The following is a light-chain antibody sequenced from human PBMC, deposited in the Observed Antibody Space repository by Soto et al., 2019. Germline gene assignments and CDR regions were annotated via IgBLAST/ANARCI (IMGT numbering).Light chain of an antibody. CDR1: SSDVGSYNY. J-gene: IGLJ1*01. CDR2: DVS. Sequence: QSALTQPASVSGSPGQSIAISCTGTSSDVGSYNYVSWYQHHPGKAPKVMIYDVSSRPSGVSNRFSGSKSGNTASLTTSGLQAEDEADYYCISYTTISTYVFGTGTKVTVL. V-gene: IGLV2-14*03. CDR3: ISYTTISTYV.